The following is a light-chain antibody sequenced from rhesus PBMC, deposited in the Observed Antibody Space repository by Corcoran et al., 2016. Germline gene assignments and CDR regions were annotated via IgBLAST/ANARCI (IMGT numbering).Light chain of an antibody. Sequence: QSALTQPASVSGSPGPAITISCTGTRSDVGSYNLVSWYQQHPGKAPKVMIYEVSKRPSGVSNRFSGSKSGNTASLTISGLQAEDEADYYCCSYAGSSTYVFGTGTKVTVL. J-gene: IGLJ6*01. V-gene: IGLV2-13*02. CDR1: RSDVGSYNL. CDR3: CSYAGSSTYV. CDR2: EVS.